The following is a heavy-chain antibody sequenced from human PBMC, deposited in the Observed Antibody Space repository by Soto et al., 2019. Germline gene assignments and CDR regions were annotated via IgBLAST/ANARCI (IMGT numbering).Heavy chain of an antibody. D-gene: IGHD2-21*01. CDR2: ISYDGSNK. V-gene: IGHV3-30*04. CDR3: ASGVEDPTPPWFDS. CDR1: GFTFSSYA. J-gene: IGHJ5*01. Sequence: GGSLRLSCAASGFTFSSYAMHWVRQAPGKGLEWVAVISYDGSNKYYADSVKGRFTISRDNSKNTLYLHMNSLRAEDTAVYYCASGVEDPTPPWFDSWGQGTLVTVSS.